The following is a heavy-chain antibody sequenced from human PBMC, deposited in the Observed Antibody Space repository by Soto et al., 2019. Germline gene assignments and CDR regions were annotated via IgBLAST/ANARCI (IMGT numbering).Heavy chain of an antibody. Sequence: EVQLLESGGGLVQPGGSLRLSCAASGFTFSSYAMSWVRQAPGKGLEWVSAISGSGGSTYYADSVKGRFTISRDNSKNTLYLQMNSLRAEDTAVYCCANNPQWLDTPAAQDDYWGQGTLVTVSS. V-gene: IGHV3-23*01. CDR3: ANNPQWLDTPAAQDDY. J-gene: IGHJ4*02. CDR2: ISGSGGST. D-gene: IGHD6-19*01. CDR1: GFTFSSYA.